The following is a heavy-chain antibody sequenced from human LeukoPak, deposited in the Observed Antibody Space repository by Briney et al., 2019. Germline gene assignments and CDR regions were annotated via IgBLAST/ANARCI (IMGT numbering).Heavy chain of an antibody. Sequence: GGSLRLSCAASGFTFSDHWMNWVRQAPGKGLEWVANLNVDGSEKYYVDSVKGRFTISRDNAKNTVYLQLDNLRAEDTAVYYCAREGGSKGVVVPAAAYYYYYYYMDVWGQGTTVTVSS. J-gene: IGHJ6*03. CDR3: AREGGSKGVVVPAAAYYYYYYYMDV. CDR1: GFTFSDHW. V-gene: IGHV3-7*01. D-gene: IGHD2-2*01. CDR2: LNVDGSEK.